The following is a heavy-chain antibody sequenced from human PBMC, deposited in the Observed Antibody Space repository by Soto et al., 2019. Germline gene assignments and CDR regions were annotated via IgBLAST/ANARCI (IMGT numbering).Heavy chain of an antibody. V-gene: IGHV1-18*01. D-gene: IGHD1-20*01. CDR2: INPYNGKK. J-gene: IGHJ3*01. CDR1: GYTFTTYG. Sequence: QVQLVQSGAEVKKPGASVKVSCKASGYTFTTYGISWVRQAPGQGPEWMGWINPYNGKKIYAQMLQGRVTMATDTSTSTAYMELRSLRSDDTAVYYCARDRGYNPDAFDVWGQGTMVTVSS. CDR3: ARDRGYNPDAFDV.